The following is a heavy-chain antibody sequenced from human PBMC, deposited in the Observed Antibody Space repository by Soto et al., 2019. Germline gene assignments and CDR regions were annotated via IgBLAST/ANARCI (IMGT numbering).Heavy chain of an antibody. V-gene: IGHV3-23*01. CDR3: AKEVEGGWYYFDY. D-gene: IGHD2-15*01. J-gene: IGHJ4*02. CDR1: GFTFSTYA. Sequence: EVQLLESGGGLVQPGGSLTLSCVASGFTFSTYAMTWVRQAPGKGLEWVSTISDSDGSTYYADSVKGRFTISRDNSKNTVYLQMNSLRAEDTAVYYCAKEVEGGWYYFDYWGQGTLVTASS. CDR2: ISDSDGST.